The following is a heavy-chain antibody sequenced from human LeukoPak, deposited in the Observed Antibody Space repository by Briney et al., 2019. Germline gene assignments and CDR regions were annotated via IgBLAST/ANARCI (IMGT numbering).Heavy chain of an antibody. V-gene: IGHV3-66*01. J-gene: IGHJ5*02. CDR2: IYSGGST. D-gene: IGHD3-10*01. CDR1: EFSVGSNY. Sequence: GGSLRLSCAASEFSVGSNYMTWVRQAPGKGLEWVSLIYSGGSTYYADSVKGRFTISRDNSKNTLYLQMNSLRAEDTAVYYCAKDISQELLWFGELSRFDPWGQGTLVTVSS. CDR3: AKDISQELLWFGELSRFDP.